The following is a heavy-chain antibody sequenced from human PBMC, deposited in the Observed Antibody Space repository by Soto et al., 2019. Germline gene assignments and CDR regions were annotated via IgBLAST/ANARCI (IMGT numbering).Heavy chain of an antibody. CDR3: VTGDHLVR. V-gene: IGHV1-2*02. CDR1: GYTFTGYY. D-gene: IGHD6-6*01. CDR2: VNPKTGDT. Sequence: ASVKVSCKTSGYTFTGYYLNWVRQAPGRGLEWVGWVNPKTGDTNNAQKFQGRVTMTTDTSISTGYMELSGLKSDDTAVYYCVTGDHLVRWGQGTRVTVSS. J-gene: IGHJ4*02.